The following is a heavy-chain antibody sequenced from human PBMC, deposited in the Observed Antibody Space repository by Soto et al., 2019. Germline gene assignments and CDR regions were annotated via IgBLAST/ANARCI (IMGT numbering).Heavy chain of an antibody. D-gene: IGHD5-12*01. Sequence: SETLSLTCTVSGGSISSSSYYWGWIRQPPGKGLEWIGSIYYSGSTYYNPSLKSRVTISVDTSKNQFSLKLSSVTAADTAVYYCARHDDSGYQRRAFDIWGQGTMVTVSS. CDR3: ARHDDSGYQRRAFDI. CDR2: IYYSGST. CDR1: GGSISSSSYY. J-gene: IGHJ3*02. V-gene: IGHV4-39*01.